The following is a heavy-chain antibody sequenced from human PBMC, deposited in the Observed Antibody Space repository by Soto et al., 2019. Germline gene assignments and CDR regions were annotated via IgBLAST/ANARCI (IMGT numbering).Heavy chain of an antibody. Sequence: GGSLRLSCAASGFTFSDHHMDWVRQAPGKGLEWVGRSRNKAESYTTEYAASVKGRFSISRDDSENSLYLQMNSLKTEDTAVYYCTRAIVGGTSFLDHWGQGTLVTVS. CDR1: GFTFSDHH. V-gene: IGHV3-72*01. CDR3: TRAIVGGTSFLDH. CDR2: SRNKAESYTT. D-gene: IGHD1-26*01. J-gene: IGHJ4*02.